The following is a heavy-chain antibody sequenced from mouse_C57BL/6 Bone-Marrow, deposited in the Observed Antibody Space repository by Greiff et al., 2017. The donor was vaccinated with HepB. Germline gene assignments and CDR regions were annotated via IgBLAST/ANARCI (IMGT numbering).Heavy chain of an antibody. CDR2: ISDGGSYT. V-gene: IGHV5-4*01. Sequence: EVQVVESGGGLVKPGGSLKLSCAASGFTFSSYAMSWVRQTPEKRLEWVATISDGGSYTYYPENVKGRFTISRDNAKNNLYLQMSHLKSEDTSMYYCARVLGALDYWGQGTTLTVSS. J-gene: IGHJ2*01. CDR1: GFTFSSYA. D-gene: IGHD1-1*01. CDR3: ARVLGALDY.